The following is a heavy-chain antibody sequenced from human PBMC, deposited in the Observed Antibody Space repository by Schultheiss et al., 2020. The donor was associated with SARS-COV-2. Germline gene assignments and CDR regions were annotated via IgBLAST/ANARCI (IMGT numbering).Heavy chain of an antibody. J-gene: IGHJ6*02. CDR2: IYYSGST. CDR3: ARDVDV. Sequence: SETLSLTCTVSGGSISSYYWSWIRQPPGKGLEWIGYIYYSGSTNYNPTLKSRVTISVDTSKNQFSLTLSSVTAADTAVYSCARDVDVWGQGTTVTVSS. V-gene: IGHV4-59*01. CDR1: GGSISSYY.